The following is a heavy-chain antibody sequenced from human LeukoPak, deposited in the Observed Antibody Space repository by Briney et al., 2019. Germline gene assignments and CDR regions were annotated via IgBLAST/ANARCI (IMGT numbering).Heavy chain of an antibody. CDR1: GFTFSGSA. Sequence: GGSLRLSCAASGFTFSGSAMHWVRQASGKGLEWVGRIRSKANSYATAYAASVKGRFTISRDDSKNTAYLQMNSLKTEDTAVYYCTTDRDTAMAQPFDYWGQGTLVTVSS. D-gene: IGHD5-18*01. J-gene: IGHJ4*02. V-gene: IGHV3-73*01. CDR2: IRSKANSYAT. CDR3: TTDRDTAMAQPFDY.